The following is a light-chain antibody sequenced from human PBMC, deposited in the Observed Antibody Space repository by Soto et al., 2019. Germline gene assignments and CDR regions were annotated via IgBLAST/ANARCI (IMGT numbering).Light chain of an antibody. CDR3: QQSYTTPPRT. CDR2: AAY. J-gene: IGKJ1*01. CDR1: QSISTY. Sequence: DIQMTQSPSSLSASVGDRVTITCRASQSISTYLNWYQQKPGKAPKLLIYAAYSLQSGVPSRFSGSGSGTEFTLTISSLQPEDFATYYCQQSYTTPPRTFGQGTKVEIK. V-gene: IGKV1-39*01.